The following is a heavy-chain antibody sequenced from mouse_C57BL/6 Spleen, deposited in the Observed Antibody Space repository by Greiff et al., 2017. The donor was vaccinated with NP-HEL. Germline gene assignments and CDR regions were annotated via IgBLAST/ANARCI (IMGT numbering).Heavy chain of an antibody. J-gene: IGHJ1*03. Sequence: VQLQQSGAELVRPGASVTLSCKASGYTFTDYEMHWVKQTPVHGLEWIGAIDPETGGTAYNQKFKGKAILTADKSSSTAYMELRSLTSEDSAVYYCTRYHYGSHWYFDVWGTGTTVTVSS. V-gene: IGHV1-15*01. CDR3: TRYHYGSHWYFDV. D-gene: IGHD1-1*01. CDR2: IDPETGGT. CDR1: GYTFTDYE.